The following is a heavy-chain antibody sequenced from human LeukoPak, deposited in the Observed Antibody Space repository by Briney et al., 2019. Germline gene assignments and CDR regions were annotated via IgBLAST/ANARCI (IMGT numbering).Heavy chain of an antibody. CDR1: GYTFTGYH. J-gene: IGHJ6*02. V-gene: IGHV1-2*06. Sequence: ASVTVSFKASGYTFTGYHVHWVRQAPGQGLEWVGRINPNSGVTNYAQKFQGRVTMTRHTSITTAHMELSRLRSDDTAVYYCARDRSGILGYYYNGMDVWGQGTTVTVSS. D-gene: IGHD3-10*01. CDR3: ARDRSGILGYYYNGMDV. CDR2: INPNSGVT.